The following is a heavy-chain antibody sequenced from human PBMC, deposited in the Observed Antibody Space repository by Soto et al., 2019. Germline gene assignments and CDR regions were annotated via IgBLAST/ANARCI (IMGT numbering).Heavy chain of an antibody. CDR3: ARRWTAGEIDC. Sequence: QVQLVQSGGEVKKPGASVKVSCKASGYIFNSFGISWVRQAPGQGLEWMGWISAYTGNTKYAQHPQGRVTMTTDTCTGTAYMELRSLRSDDAAVYYCARRWTAGEIDCWGQGSLVTVSS. D-gene: IGHD3-16*01. CDR2: ISAYTGNT. V-gene: IGHV1-18*01. J-gene: IGHJ4*02. CDR1: GYIFNSFG.